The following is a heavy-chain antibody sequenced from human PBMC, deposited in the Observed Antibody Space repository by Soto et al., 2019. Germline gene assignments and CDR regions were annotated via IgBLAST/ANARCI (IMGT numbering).Heavy chain of an antibody. CDR3: ARGRGPALSDYYGMDV. J-gene: IGHJ6*02. V-gene: IGHV1-69*13. CDR2: IIPIFGTA. Sequence: ASVKVSCKASGYTFTRYTMNWVRQAPGQGLEWMGGIIPIFGTANYAQKFQGRVTITADESTSTAYMELSSLRSEDTAVYYCARGRGPALSDYYGMDVWGQGTTVTVSS. CDR1: GYTFTRYT. D-gene: IGHD3-10*01.